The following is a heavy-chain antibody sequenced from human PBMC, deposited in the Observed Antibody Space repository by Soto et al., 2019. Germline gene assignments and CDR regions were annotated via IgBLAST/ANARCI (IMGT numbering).Heavy chain of an antibody. CDR3: ARDSPIGSTYSGYDAIDS. CDR2: TIPILDVA. J-gene: IGHJ4*02. CDR1: GYTFTSYG. V-gene: IGHV1-69*04. Sequence: SVKVSCKASGYTFTSYGISWVRQAPGQGLEWMGRTIPILDVADYAQDFQGRVTITADKSTSTAYMELTSLTSKDTAVYYCARDSPIGSTYSGYDAIDSWGQGTLVTVSS. D-gene: IGHD5-12*01.